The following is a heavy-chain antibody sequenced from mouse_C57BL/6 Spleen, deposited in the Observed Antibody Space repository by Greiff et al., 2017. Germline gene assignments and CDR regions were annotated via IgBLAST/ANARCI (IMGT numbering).Heavy chain of an antibody. CDR1: GYTFTDYN. Sequence: EVKLQQSGPELVKPGASVKIPCKASGYTFTDYNMDWVKQSHGKSLEWIGDINPNNGGTIYNQKFKGKATLTVDKSSSTAYMALRSLTSEDTAVYYCARSSDHYYGSSWYFDVWGTGTTVTVSS. J-gene: IGHJ1*03. D-gene: IGHD1-1*01. CDR3: ARSSDHYYGSSWYFDV. CDR2: INPNNGGT. V-gene: IGHV1-18*01.